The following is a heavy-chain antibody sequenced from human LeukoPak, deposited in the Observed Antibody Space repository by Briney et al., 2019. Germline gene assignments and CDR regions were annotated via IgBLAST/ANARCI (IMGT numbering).Heavy chain of an antibody. Sequence: GGSLRLSCAASGFTFSSYAMSWVRQAPGKGLEWVSSISGSGVSTYYADSVKGRFTISRDNSKNTLYLQMNSLRAGDTAVYYCAKSSRWGSGWKDAFDIWGQGTMVTVSS. J-gene: IGHJ3*02. CDR3: AKSSRWGSGWKDAFDI. D-gene: IGHD6-19*01. CDR2: ISGSGVST. CDR1: GFTFSSYA. V-gene: IGHV3-23*01.